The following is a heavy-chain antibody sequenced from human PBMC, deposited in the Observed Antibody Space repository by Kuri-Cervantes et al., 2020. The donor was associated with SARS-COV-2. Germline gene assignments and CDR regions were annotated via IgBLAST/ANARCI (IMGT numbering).Heavy chain of an antibody. J-gene: IGHJ3*02. CDR2: IDWDDDK. V-gene: IGHV2-70*12. CDR3: ANRLNVPAARNAFDI. Sequence: SGPTLVNPTQTLTLTCTFSGFSLSTSGMCVSWIRQPPGKALEWLARIDWDDDKYYSTSLKTRLTISKDASKNQVVLIMTNMDPVDTATYFCANRLNVPAARNAFDIWGQGTMVTVSS. D-gene: IGHD1-14*01. CDR1: GFSLSTSGMC.